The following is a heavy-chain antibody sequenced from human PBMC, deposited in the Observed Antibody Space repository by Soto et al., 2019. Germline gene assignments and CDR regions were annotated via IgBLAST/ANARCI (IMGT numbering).Heavy chain of an antibody. J-gene: IGHJ3*02. CDR3: ASVSYLPDLEFFYGDYTGVFAFDI. CDR2: IIPILGIA. Sequence: SVKVSCKASGGTFSSYTISWVRQAPGQGLEWMGRIIPILGIANYAQKFQGRVAITADKSTSTAYMELSSLRSEDTAVYYCASVSYLPDLEFFYGDYTGVFAFDIWGQGTMVTVSS. D-gene: IGHD4-17*01. CDR1: GGTFSSYT. V-gene: IGHV1-69*02.